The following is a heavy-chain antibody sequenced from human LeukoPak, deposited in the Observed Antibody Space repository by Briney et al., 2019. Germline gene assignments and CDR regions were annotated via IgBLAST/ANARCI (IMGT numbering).Heavy chain of an antibody. D-gene: IGHD6-19*01. CDR3: AKDLLKAVAGTMGDYFDY. CDR1: GFTFSSYG. V-gene: IGHV3-30*18. CDR2: ISYDGSNK. Sequence: NPGGSLRLSCAASGFTFSSYGMHWVRQAPGKGLEWVAVISYDGSNKYYADSVKGRFTISRDNSKNTLYLQMNSLRAEDTAVYYCAKDLLKAVAGTMGDYFDYWGQGTLVTVSS. J-gene: IGHJ4*02.